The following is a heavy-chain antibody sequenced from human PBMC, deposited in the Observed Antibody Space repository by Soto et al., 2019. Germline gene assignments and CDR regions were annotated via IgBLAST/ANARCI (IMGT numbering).Heavy chain of an antibody. J-gene: IGHJ4*02. V-gene: IGHV3-30-3*01. Sequence: QVQLVESGGGVVQPGRSLRLSCAASGFTFNSYAMHWVRQAPGKGLEWAAVISYDGSNRYYADSVKGRFTISRDNSKKPLYLQMHSLRHEDTAVYRSARGGEYSHDGLGDYCGQGTLVTVSS. CDR2: ISYDGSNR. CDR1: GFTFNSYA. D-gene: IGHD5-18*01. CDR3: ARGGEYSHDGLGDY.